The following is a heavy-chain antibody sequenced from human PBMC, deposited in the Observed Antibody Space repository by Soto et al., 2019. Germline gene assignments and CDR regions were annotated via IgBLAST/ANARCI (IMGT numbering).Heavy chain of an antibody. J-gene: IGHJ4*02. V-gene: IGHV3-23*01. D-gene: IGHD2-2*01. CDR2: VSGNGAVT. CDR1: GFTFGNYA. CDR3: AKVPASLKTFDY. Sequence: GGSLRLSCAASGFTFGNYAMNWVRQAPGKGLEWVSIVSGNGAVTYYADSVKGRFTISRDNSRSTLYLQMNNLRAEDTAIYFCAKVPASLKTFDYWGQGTLVTVSS.